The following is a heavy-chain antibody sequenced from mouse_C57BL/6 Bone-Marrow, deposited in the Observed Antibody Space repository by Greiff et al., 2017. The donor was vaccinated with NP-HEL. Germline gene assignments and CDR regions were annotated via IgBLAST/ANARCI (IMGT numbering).Heavy chain of an antibody. CDR3: ARCDDGYPFGMAMDY. V-gene: IGHV1-81*01. CDR2: IYPRSGNT. J-gene: IGHJ4*01. Sequence: QVQLQQSGAELARPGASVKLSCKASGYTFTSYGISWVKQRTGQGLEWIGEIYPRSGNTYYNEKFKGKATLTADKSSSTAYMELRSLTSEDSAVYFCARCDDGYPFGMAMDYWGQGTSVTVSS. CDR1: GYTFTSYG. D-gene: IGHD2-3*01.